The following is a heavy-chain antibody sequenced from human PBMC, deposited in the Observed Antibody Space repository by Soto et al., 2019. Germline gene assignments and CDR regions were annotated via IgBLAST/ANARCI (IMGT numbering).Heavy chain of an antibody. V-gene: IGHV1-18*01. CDR3: ARENSYFDY. CDR1: GYTFRNFG. J-gene: IGHJ4*02. CDR2: ISAYNANA. Sequence: QIQLLQSGAEVKKPGASVKVTCKASGYTFRNFGITWVGQAPGQGLEWMGWISAYNANANNAQKFQGRLTMTADTSTSTAYMELRSLRSDDTAVYYCARENSYFDYWGQGTLVTVSS.